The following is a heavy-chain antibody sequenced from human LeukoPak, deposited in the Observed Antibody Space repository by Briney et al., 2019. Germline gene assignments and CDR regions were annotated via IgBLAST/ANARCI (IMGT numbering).Heavy chain of an antibody. CDR2: INHSGST. D-gene: IGHD3-3*01. CDR3: ARASPIPLITNFWSGYGYDY. J-gene: IGHJ4*02. Sequence: PSETLSLTCTVSGGSISSSSYYWGWIRQPPGKGLEWIGEINHSGSTNYNPSLKSRVTISVDTSKNQFSLKLSSVTAADTAVYYCARASPIPLITNFWSGYGYDYWGQGTLVTVSS. V-gene: IGHV4-39*07. CDR1: GGSISSSSYY.